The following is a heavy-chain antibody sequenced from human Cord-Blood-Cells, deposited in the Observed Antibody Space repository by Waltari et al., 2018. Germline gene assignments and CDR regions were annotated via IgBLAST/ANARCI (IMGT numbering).Heavy chain of an antibody. D-gene: IGHD5-18*01. Sequence: QLQLQESGQGLVKPSETLSLTCTVPGGSISSSSYYWGWIRQPPGKGLEWIGSIYYSGSTYYNPSLKSRVTISVDTSKNQFSLKLSSVTAADTAVYYCARAGYSYGYFDYWGQGTLVTVSS. CDR1: GGSISSSSYY. V-gene: IGHV4-39*01. CDR2: IYYSGST. J-gene: IGHJ4*02. CDR3: ARAGYSYGYFDY.